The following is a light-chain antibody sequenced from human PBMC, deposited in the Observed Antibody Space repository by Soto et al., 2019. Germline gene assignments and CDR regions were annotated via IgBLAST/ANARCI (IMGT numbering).Light chain of an antibody. CDR3: QQYDSSPYT. CDR1: QSISNSY. Sequence: EIVLTQSPGTLSLSPGERATLSCRASQSISNSYLAWYQQKPGQAPRLVIHGISTRATGVPDRFSGGGSGTDFSLTISRLEPEDFAVYSCQQYDSSPYTFGQGTKVDIK. CDR2: GIS. J-gene: IGKJ2*01. V-gene: IGKV3-20*01.